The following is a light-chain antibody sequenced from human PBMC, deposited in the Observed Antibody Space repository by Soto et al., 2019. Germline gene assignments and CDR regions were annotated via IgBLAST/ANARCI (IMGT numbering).Light chain of an antibody. CDR2: EDN. V-gene: IGLV6-57*01. CDR3: QSSDSNNEV. CDR1: SGSIASNY. J-gene: IGLJ3*02. Sequence: NFMLTQPHSVSESPGKTVTISCTRSSGSIASNYVQWYQQRPGSFPTTVIYEDNQRPSGVPDRFSGSIDSSSNSASLTISGLKTEDEADYYCQSSDSNNEVFGGGTKLTVL.